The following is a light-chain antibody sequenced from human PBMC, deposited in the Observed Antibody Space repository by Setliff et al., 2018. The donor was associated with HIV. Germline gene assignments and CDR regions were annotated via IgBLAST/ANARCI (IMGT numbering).Light chain of an antibody. J-gene: IGLJ1*01. V-gene: IGLV2-14*03. CDR3: SSRIVSSALHV. CDR1: SSDVGSYNF. CDR2: DVS. Sequence: QSVLTQPASVSGSPGQSITISCSGTSSDVGSYNFVSWYQQHPGKAPQLIIYDVSQRPSGVSSRFSGSKSGNTASLTISGLQAEDEADYYCSSRIVSSALHVFGTGTKVTVL.